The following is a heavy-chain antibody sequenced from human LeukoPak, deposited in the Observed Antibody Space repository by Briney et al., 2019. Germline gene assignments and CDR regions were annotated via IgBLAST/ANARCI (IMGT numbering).Heavy chain of an antibody. CDR2: IFYNGST. V-gene: IGHV4-59*01. D-gene: IGHD6-19*01. J-gene: IGHJ5*02. CDR1: GGSFSGYF. CDR3: ARETGRSSGWYREPNWFDP. Sequence: SETLSLTCAVYGGSFSGYFWSWIRQPPGKGLEWIGYIFYNGSTNYNPSLKSRVTISVDTSKNQFSLKLSSVTAADTAVYYCARETGRSSGWYREPNWFDPWGQGTLVTVSS.